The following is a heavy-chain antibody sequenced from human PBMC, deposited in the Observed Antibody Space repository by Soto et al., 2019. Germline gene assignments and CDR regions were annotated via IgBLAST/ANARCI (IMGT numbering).Heavy chain of an antibody. V-gene: IGHV1-58*01. J-gene: IGHJ4*02. CDR3: AAERTYCGGDCYVD. D-gene: IGHD2-21*02. Sequence: QMQLVQSGPEVKKPGTSVKVSCKASGFTFTSSAVQWVRQARGQRLEWIGWIVVGSGNTNYAQKFQERVTITRDMSTSTPYMELSSLRSEDTAVYYCAAERTYCGGDCYVDWGQGTLVTVSS. CDR1: GFTFTSSA. CDR2: IVVGSGNT.